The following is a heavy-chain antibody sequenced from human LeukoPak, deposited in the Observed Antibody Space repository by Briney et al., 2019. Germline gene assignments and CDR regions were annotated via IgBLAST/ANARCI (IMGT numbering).Heavy chain of an antibody. V-gene: IGHV4-4*07. CDR2: MYTSGST. Sequence: NPSETLSLTCTVSGGPMSSYYWTWIRQPAGKGLEWIGRMYTSGSTNYNPSLKSRVTMSIDTSKKQFSLRLHSVTAADTAVYYRATYDQQLAFDNWGQGTLVTVSS. CDR3: ATYDQQLAFDN. CDR1: GGPMSSYY. D-gene: IGHD6-13*01. J-gene: IGHJ4*02.